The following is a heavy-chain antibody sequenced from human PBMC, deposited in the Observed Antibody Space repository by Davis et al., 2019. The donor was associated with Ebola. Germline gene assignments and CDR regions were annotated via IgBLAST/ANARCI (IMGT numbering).Heavy chain of an antibody. CDR2: IIAIFGTA. D-gene: IGHD3-22*01. V-gene: IGHV1-69*13. CDR1: GGTFSSYA. J-gene: IGHJ5*02. Sequence: SVKVSCKASGGTFSSYAISWVRQAPGQGLEWMGGIIAIFGTANYAQKFQVRVTITADESTSTAYMELSSLRPEATAVYYCARAKYYYDRSGYQIKPDWFDPWGQGTLVTVSA. CDR3: ARAKYYYDRSGYQIKPDWFDP.